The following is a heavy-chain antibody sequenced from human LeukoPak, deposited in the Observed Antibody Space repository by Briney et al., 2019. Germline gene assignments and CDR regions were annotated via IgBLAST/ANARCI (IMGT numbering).Heavy chain of an antibody. D-gene: IGHD5-24*01. CDR2: ISGSGGST. CDR3: AKFMAQYYYYYYYMDV. V-gene: IGHV3-23*01. Sequence: GVSLRLSCAASGFSFSSYARSWVSQAPGEGLEWVSAISGSGGSTYYADSVTGRFTISTDNSKTTLYLQMNSLRAEDTAVYHCAKFMAQYYYYYYYMDVWGKGTTVTVSS. CDR1: GFSFSSYA. J-gene: IGHJ6*03.